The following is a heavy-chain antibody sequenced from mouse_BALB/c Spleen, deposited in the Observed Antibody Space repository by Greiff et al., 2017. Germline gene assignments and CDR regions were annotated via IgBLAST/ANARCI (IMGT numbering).Heavy chain of an antibody. Sequence: EVKLMESGGGLVKPGGSLKLSCAASGFTFSDYYMYWVRQTPEKRLEWVATISDGGSYTYYPDSVKGRFTISRDNAKNNLYLQMSSLKSEDTAMYYCARPLLYAKDYWGQGTSVTVSS. CDR2: ISDGGSYT. V-gene: IGHV5-4*02. CDR3: ARPLLYAKDY. CDR1: GFTFSDYY. J-gene: IGHJ4*01. D-gene: IGHD2-10*01.